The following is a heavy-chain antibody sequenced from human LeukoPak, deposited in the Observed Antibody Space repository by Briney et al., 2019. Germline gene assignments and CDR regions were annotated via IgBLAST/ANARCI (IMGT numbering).Heavy chain of an antibody. V-gene: IGHV3-33*01. Sequence: GGSLRLSCAASGFTFSTYGMHWVRQAPGKGLEWVAVIWEDGTNIHYADSVKGRFTISRDNSKNTLYLQMNSLRAEDTAVYYCARAGYNSGWYEYWGQGTLVSVSS. CDR2: IWEDGTNI. J-gene: IGHJ4*02. CDR3: ARAGYNSGWYEY. D-gene: IGHD6-19*01. CDR1: GFTFSTYG.